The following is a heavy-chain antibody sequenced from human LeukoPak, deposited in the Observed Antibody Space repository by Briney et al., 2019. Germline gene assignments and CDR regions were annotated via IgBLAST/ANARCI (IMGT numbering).Heavy chain of an antibody. CDR1: GGTFSSYA. CDR2: ITPIFGTA. J-gene: IGHJ4*02. CDR3: ARASRYCSGGSCYPLNFDY. D-gene: IGHD2-15*01. Sequence: ASVKVSCKASGGTFSSYAISWVRQAPGQGLEWMGGITPIFGTANYAQKFQGRVTITTDESTRTAYMELSSLRSEDTAVYYCARASRYCSGGSCYPLNFDYWGQGTLVTVSS. V-gene: IGHV1-69*05.